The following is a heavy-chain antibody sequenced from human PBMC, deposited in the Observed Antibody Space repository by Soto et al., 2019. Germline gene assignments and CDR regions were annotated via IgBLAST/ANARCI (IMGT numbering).Heavy chain of an antibody. CDR1: GGSISSGGYY. J-gene: IGHJ4*02. CDR3: ASSSGGSYYDY. D-gene: IGHD2-15*01. V-gene: IGHV4-31*03. CDR2: IYYSGST. Sequence: QVQLQESGPGLVKPSQTLSLTCTVSGGSISSGGYYWSWIRQHPGKGLEWIGYIYYSGSTYYNPSRRTRVTIPEDTSKNQSSLKLSSVTAADTAVYYCASSSGGSYYDYWGKGTLVTVSS.